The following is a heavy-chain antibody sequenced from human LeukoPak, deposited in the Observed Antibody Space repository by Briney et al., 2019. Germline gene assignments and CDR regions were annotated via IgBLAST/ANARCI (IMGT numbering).Heavy chain of an antibody. Sequence: SQTLSLTCTVSGGSISSGDYYWSWIRQPPGKGLEWIGYIYYSGTTYYNPSLKSRVTISVDTSKNQFSLKLTSVTAADTAVYFCARGPYGSGSYYWGQGALVTVSS. CDR2: IYYSGTT. CDR3: ARGPYGSGSYY. J-gene: IGHJ4*02. CDR1: GGSISSGDYY. D-gene: IGHD3-10*01. V-gene: IGHV4-30-4*01.